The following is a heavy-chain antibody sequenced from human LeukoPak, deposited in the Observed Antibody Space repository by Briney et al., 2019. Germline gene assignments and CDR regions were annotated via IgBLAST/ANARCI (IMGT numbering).Heavy chain of an antibody. CDR3: ATNIVATIGYFYDY. CDR1: GFTFSNAW. J-gene: IGHJ4*02. V-gene: IGHV3-21*01. CDR2: ISSSSSYI. D-gene: IGHD5-12*01. Sequence: PGGSLRLSCAASGFTFSNAWMSWVRQAPGKGLEWVSSISSSSSYIYYADSVKGRFTISRDNAKNSLYLQMNSLRAEDTAVYYCATNIVATIGYFYDYWGQGTLVTVSS.